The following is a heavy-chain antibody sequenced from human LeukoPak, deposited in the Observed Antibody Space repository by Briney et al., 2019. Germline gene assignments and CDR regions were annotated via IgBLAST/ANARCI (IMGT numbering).Heavy chain of an antibody. CDR2: IGTSSSII. CDR3: ARHDYAGNSGDY. D-gene: IGHD4-23*01. Sequence: GGSLRLACAASGFTFSSYSMNWVRQTPGKGLEWVSYIGTSSSIIYYADSVKGRFTISRDNAKNSLYLQMNSLRDEDTAVYYCARHDYAGNSGDYWGQGTLVTVSS. V-gene: IGHV3-48*02. CDR1: GFTFSSYS. J-gene: IGHJ4*02.